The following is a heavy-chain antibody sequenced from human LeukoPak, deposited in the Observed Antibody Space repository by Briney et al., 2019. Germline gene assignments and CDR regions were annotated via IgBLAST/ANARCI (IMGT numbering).Heavy chain of an antibody. J-gene: IGHJ4*02. CDR2: IYYGGST. CDR1: ADSISGSSYY. Sequence: SETLSLTCTVSADSISGSSYYWGWIRQPPGKGLEWIGNIYYGGSTYYNPSLKSRVSISVDTSNNQFSLKVSSVIAADTAVYYCASSDGYKIDFWGQGTLVTVSS. CDR3: ASSDGYKIDF. V-gene: IGHV4-39*01. D-gene: IGHD5-24*01.